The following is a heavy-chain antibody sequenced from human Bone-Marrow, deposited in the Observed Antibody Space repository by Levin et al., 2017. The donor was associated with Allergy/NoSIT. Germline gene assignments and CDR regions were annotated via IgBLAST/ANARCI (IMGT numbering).Heavy chain of an antibody. CDR2: IYYSGNT. D-gene: IGHD5-24*01. CDR1: GGSISTGGFH. Sequence: SQTLSLTCSLSGGSISTGGFHWSWVRQRPGKGLEWIGYIYYSGNTYYNPSLQSRLSISIDTPKNQFSLRLTSVTAADTAVYYCAREDGYVFDYWGQGTLVTVSS. V-gene: IGHV4-31*03. J-gene: IGHJ4*02. CDR3: AREDGYVFDY.